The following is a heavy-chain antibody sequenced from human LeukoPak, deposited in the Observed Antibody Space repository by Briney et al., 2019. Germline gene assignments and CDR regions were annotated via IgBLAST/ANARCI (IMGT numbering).Heavy chain of an antibody. V-gene: IGHV2-5*01. J-gene: IGHJ4*02. CDR1: GFSLSTSGVG. CDR3: APTLYGDYYFDY. Sequence: SGPTLVKPTQTLTLTCTFSGFSLSTSGVGVGWIRQPPGKALEWLALIYWNDDKRYGPSLKSRLTITKDTSKNQVVLTMTNMDPVDTATYYCAPTLYGDYYFDYWGQGTLVTVSS. CDR2: IYWNDDK. D-gene: IGHD4-17*01.